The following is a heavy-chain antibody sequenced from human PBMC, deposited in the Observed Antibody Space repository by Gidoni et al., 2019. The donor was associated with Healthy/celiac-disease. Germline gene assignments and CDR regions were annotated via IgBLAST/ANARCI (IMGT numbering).Heavy chain of an antibody. CDR3: ARDMGQLASSYFDY. CDR1: GYSFSSGYY. J-gene: IGHJ4*02. D-gene: IGHD6-6*01. CDR2: IYHSGST. Sequence: QVQLQESGPGLVKPSETLSFTCTVSGYSFSSGYYWGWIRQPPGKGLEWIGCIYHSGSTYSNPSLKSRVTISVDTSKNQFSLKLSSVTAADTAVYYCARDMGQLASSYFDYWGQGTLVTVSS. V-gene: IGHV4-38-2*02.